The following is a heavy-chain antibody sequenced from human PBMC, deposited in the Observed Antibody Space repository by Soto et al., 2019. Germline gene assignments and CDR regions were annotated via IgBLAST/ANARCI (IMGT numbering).Heavy chain of an antibody. D-gene: IGHD1-1*01. V-gene: IGHV3-23*01. CDR1: GFTFSNYA. Sequence: PGGSLRLSCAASGFTFSNYAMSWVRQAPGKGLEWVSTVSGSGGSTYYADSVKGRFTISRDNAKNSLYLQMNSLRAEDTAVYYCARRPRLLYAFDIWGQGTMVTVSS. CDR2: VSGSGGST. CDR3: ARRPRLLYAFDI. J-gene: IGHJ3*02.